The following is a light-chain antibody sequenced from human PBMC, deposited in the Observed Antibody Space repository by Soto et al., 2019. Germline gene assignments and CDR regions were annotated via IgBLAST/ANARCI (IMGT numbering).Light chain of an antibody. V-gene: IGKV2-28*01. Sequence: DIVMTQSPLSLPVTPGEPASISCRSSQSLLHSNGYNYLDWYLQKPGQSPQLLIYLGSNPASGVPDRFSGSGSGTDFTLKISRVEAEDVGVYYCMQALQTPPTFGQGTKV. CDR1: QSLLHSNGYNY. CDR2: LGS. J-gene: IGKJ1*01. CDR3: MQALQTPPT.